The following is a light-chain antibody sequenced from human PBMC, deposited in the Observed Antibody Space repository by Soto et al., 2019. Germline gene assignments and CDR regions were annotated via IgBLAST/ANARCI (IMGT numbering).Light chain of an antibody. CDR2: WAS. Sequence: DIVMTQSPDSLAVSLGERATINYKSSQSVLYSSNNKNYLAWYQQKPGQPPKLLIYWASTRESGVPDRFSGSGSGTDFTLTISSLQAEDVAFYYCQQYYSTPVTFGPGTKVDLK. CDR1: QSVLYSSNNKNY. J-gene: IGKJ3*01. V-gene: IGKV4-1*01. CDR3: QQYYSTPVT.